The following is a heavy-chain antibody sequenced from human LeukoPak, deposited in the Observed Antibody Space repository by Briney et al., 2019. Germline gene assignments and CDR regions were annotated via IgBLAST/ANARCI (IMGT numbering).Heavy chain of an antibody. CDR3: ARVYSYGHFDY. V-gene: IGHV3-53*01. CDR1: GFTVSSNY. D-gene: IGHD5-18*01. Sequence: GGSLRLSCAASGFTVSSNYTSWVRQAPGKGLEWVSVIYSGGSTYYADSVKGRFTISRDNSKNTLYLQMNSLRAEDTAVYYCARVYSYGHFDYWGQGTLVTVSS. J-gene: IGHJ4*02. CDR2: IYSGGST.